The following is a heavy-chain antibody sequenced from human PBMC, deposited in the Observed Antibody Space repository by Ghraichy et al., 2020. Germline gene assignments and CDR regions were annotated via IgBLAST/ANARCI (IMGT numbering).Heavy chain of an antibody. CDR2: VKSKTDGGTT. J-gene: IGHJ6*02. V-gene: IGHV3-15*01. Sequence: GGSLRLSCAASGFTFSNAWMSWVRQAPGKGLEWVGRVKSKTDGGTTDYAAPVKGRFTISRDDSKTTLYLQMNSLKTEDTAVYYCTTYDITYYYYYPMDVWGQGTTVTVSS. D-gene: IGHD3-22*01. CDR3: TTYDITYYYYYPMDV. CDR1: GFTFSNAW.